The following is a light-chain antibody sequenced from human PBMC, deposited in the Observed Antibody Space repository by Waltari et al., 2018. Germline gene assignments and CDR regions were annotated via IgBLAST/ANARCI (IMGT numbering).Light chain of an antibody. CDR3: QHYDNSPLT. J-gene: IGKJ1*01. CDR2: GAS. V-gene: IGKV3-20*01. CDR1: RSVTGNY. Sequence: EIVLTQSPVTLSLSPGDRATLSCRASRSVTGNYLAWYQQKRGQAPRLLIYGASNRAAGIPDRFSGGGSRTDFTLIISRLEPEDFAVYYCQHYDNSPLTFGQGTKVEIK.